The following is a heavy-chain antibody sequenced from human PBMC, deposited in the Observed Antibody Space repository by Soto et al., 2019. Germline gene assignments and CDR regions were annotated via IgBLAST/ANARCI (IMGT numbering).Heavy chain of an antibody. CDR2: ISSSSSYI. V-gene: IGHV3-21*01. CDR3: ARGGPEGEVVVAATAFDI. D-gene: IGHD2-15*01. Sequence: GGSLRLSCAASGFTFSSYSMNWVRQAPGKGLEWVSSISSSSSYIYYADSVKGRFTISRDNAKNSLYLQMNSLRAEDAAVYYCARGGPEGEVVVAATAFDIWGQGTMVTVSS. CDR1: GFTFSSYS. J-gene: IGHJ3*02.